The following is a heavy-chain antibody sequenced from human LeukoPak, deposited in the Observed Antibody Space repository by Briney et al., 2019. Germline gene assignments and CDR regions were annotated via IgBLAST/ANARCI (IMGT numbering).Heavy chain of an antibody. D-gene: IGHD4-17*01. Sequence: PGGSLRLSCAASGFTFSSYAMSWVRQAPGKGLEWVSAISGSGGSTYYADSVKGRFTISRDNSKNTLYLQMNSLRAEDTAVYYCAKTRVSTTVTPPHVDYWGQGILVTVSS. V-gene: IGHV3-23*01. J-gene: IGHJ4*02. CDR1: GFTFSSYA. CDR3: AKTRVSTTVTPPHVDY. CDR2: ISGSGGST.